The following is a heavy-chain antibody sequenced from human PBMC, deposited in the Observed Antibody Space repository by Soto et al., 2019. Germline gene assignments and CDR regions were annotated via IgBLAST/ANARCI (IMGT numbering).Heavy chain of an antibody. Sequence: QVQLVESGGGVVQPGRSLRLSCAASGFTLTNHGMHWVRQASGKGLEWLTVIWYDETNKYYTDSVRGRFTVSRDTSKNIVFLQMDNLRTEDTAVYYCVRDGANWGSHWDFDLWGRGTRVTVSS. J-gene: IGHJ2*01. CDR3: VRDGANWGSHWDFDL. V-gene: IGHV3-33*01. D-gene: IGHD7-27*01. CDR1: GFTLTNHG. CDR2: IWYDETNK.